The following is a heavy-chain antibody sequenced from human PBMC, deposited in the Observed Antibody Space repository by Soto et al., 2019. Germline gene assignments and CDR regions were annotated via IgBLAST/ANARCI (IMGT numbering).Heavy chain of an antibody. V-gene: IGHV4-31*03. J-gene: IGHJ4*02. Sequence: SETLSLTCTVSGGSISSGGYYWSWIRQHPGKGLEWIGYIYYSGSTYYNPSLKSRVTISVDTSKNQFSLKLSSVTAADTAVYYCARGLRPDFDYWGQGTLVTVSS. CDR3: ARGLRPDFDY. CDR2: IYYSGST. CDR1: GGSISSGGYY. D-gene: IGHD6-6*01.